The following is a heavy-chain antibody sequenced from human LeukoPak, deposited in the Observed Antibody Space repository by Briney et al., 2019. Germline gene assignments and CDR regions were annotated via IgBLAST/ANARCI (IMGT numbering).Heavy chain of an antibody. CDR2: LSGNGVNT. CDR3: AKHNSSGYYLIYDY. CDR1: GFIFSSYG. D-gene: IGHD3-22*01. J-gene: IGHJ4*02. Sequence: GGSLRLSCAASGFIFSSYGMSWVRQAPGKGLEWVSALSGNGVNTYYADSVKGRFTISRDNSKNTLYLQMDSLRAEDTAIYYCAKHNSSGYYLIYDYWGQGTLVTVSS. V-gene: IGHV3-23*01.